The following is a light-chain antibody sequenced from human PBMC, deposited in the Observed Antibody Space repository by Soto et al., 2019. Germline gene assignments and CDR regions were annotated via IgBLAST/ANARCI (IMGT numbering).Light chain of an antibody. Sequence: QSVLTQPASVSGSPGQSITISCTGSSSDIGGYNLVSWYQQHPGKAPKLMIYEGSKRPSGVSNRFSGSKPGNTASLTISGLQAEDEADYYCRSHVGRSTLLFGGGTKLTVL. J-gene: IGLJ3*02. V-gene: IGLV2-23*01. CDR3: RSHVGRSTLL. CDR2: EGS. CDR1: SSDIGGYNL.